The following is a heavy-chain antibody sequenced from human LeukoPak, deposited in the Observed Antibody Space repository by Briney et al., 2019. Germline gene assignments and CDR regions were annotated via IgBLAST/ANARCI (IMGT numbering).Heavy chain of an antibody. V-gene: IGHV1-8*03. J-gene: IGHJ6*03. CDR3: ARGATYHYDSSGYLHYYYYMDV. Sequence: GASVKVSCKASGYTFTSYDINWVRQATGQGLEWMGWMNPNSGNTGYAQKFQGRVTITRNTSISTAYMELSSLRSEDTAVYYCARGATYHYDSSGYLHYYYYMDVWGKGTTVTVSS. CDR1: GYTFTSYD. CDR2: MNPNSGNT. D-gene: IGHD3-22*01.